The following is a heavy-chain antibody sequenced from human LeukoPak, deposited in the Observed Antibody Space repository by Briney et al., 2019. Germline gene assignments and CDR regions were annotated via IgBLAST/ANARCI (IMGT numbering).Heavy chain of an antibody. CDR3: ARAEGVVVAAHIDV. CDR2: ISGYNGNT. V-gene: IGHV1-18*01. D-gene: IGHD2-15*01. CDR1: GYTFTRYG. J-gene: IGHJ6*03. Sequence: ASVKVSCKASGYTFTRYGIYWVRQAPGQGLEWMGWISGYNGNTKYAQKFQGRVSMTTDTSTSTAYMELRSLRSDDTAVYYCARAEGVVVAAHIDVWGKGTTVIVSS.